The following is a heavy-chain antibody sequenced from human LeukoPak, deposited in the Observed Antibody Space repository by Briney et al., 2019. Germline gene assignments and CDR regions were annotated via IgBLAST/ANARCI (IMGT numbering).Heavy chain of an antibody. J-gene: IGHJ3*02. CDR2: ISGSGGST. CDR1: GFTFSSYA. Sequence: PGGSLRLSCAASGFTFSSYAMSWVRQAPGKGLEWVSAISGSGGSTYYADSVKGRFTISRDNSKNTLYLQMNSLRAEDTAVYYCAKYLRATVTTRDAFDSWGQGTMVTVSS. D-gene: IGHD4-17*01. CDR3: AKYLRATVTTRDAFDS. V-gene: IGHV3-23*01.